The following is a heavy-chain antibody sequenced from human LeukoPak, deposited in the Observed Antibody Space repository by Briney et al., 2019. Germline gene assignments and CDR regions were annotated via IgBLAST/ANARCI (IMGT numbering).Heavy chain of an antibody. CDR2: IYTSGST. CDR1: GGSISSGSYY. J-gene: IGHJ6*03. Sequence: SETLSLTCTVSGGSISSGSYYWSWIRQPAGKGLEWIGRIYTSGSTNYNPSLKSRVTISVDTSKNQFSLKLSSVTAADTAVYYCARVSYYMDVWGKGTTVTVSS. CDR3: ARVSYYMDV. V-gene: IGHV4-61*02.